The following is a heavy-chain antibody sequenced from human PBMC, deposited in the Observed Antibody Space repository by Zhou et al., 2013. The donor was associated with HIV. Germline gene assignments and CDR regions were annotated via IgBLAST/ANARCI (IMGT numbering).Heavy chain of an antibody. Sequence: QVQLVQSGAELRKPGASVKVSCKASGYTFTNYGITWVRQAPGQGLEWVGWVSTNNGNTNYGQKFTGRVTMTTDTSTNTAYMELRSLRSDDTALYYCARGSAWDGTLGFDFWGQGSLVTVSS. CDR1: GYTFTNYG. CDR2: VSTNNGNT. J-gene: IGHJ4*02. D-gene: IGHD6-19*01. V-gene: IGHV1-18*01. CDR3: ARGSAWDGTLGFDF.